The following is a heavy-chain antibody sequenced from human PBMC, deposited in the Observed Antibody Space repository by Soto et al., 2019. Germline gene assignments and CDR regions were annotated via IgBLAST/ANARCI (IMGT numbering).Heavy chain of an antibody. CDR2: MYYSGST. V-gene: IGHV4-59*01. J-gene: IGHJ4*02. Sequence: SETLSLTCTVSGGSISSYYLSWIRQSPGKGLEWIGYMYYSGSTNYNPSLKSRATISIDTSRNQFSLKLSSVTAADTAVYYCARGTFGVVKDWGQGTLVTVSS. CDR1: GGSISSYY. D-gene: IGHD3-3*01. CDR3: ARGTFGVVKD.